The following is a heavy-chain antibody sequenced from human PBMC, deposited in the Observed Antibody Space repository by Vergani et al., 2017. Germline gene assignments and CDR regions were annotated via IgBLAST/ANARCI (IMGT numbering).Heavy chain of an antibody. CDR1: GASISSYF. V-gene: IGHV4-4*07. CDR3: ARDXWDDDGPRGWFAP. D-gene: IGHD5-24*01. CDR2: VHTDGTA. J-gene: IGHJ5*02. Sequence: VQLQESGPGLLKPSETLTLTCSVSGASISSYFWSWIRQPAGMGLEWLGRVHTDGTAYYNPSLRTRVRLSADLSQSQFSLKMTSLTAADTAVYFCARDXWDDDGPRGWFAPWGQGILVTVSS.